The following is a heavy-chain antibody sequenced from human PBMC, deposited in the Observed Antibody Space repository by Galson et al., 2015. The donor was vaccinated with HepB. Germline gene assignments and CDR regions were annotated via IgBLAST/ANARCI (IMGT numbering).Heavy chain of an antibody. V-gene: IGHV1-24*01. Sequence: SVKVSCKVPGYTLTELSMHWVRQAPGKGLEWMGGFDPEDGETIYAQKFQGRVTMTEDTSTDTAYMELSSLRSEDTAVYYCATEGAYCGGDCYKNWGQGTLVTVSS. D-gene: IGHD2-21*02. J-gene: IGHJ4*02. CDR1: GYTLTELS. CDR3: ATEGAYCGGDCYKN. CDR2: FDPEDGET.